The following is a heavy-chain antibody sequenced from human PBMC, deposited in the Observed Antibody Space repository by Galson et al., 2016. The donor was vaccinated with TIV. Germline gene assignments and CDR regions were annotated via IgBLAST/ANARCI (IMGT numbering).Heavy chain of an antibody. V-gene: IGHV1-18*01. D-gene: IGHD3-22*01. J-gene: IGHJ4*02. Sequence: SVKVSCKASGYSFSTYGITWVRQAPGQGLQWMGWISGHSGQRKFAEKFQGRVSITAHTSTSTAYMALRSLKADDTAVYYCARDDMDYDSSGYRDDWGQGTLVIVSS. CDR1: GYSFSTYG. CDR2: ISGHSGQR. CDR3: ARDDMDYDSSGYRDD.